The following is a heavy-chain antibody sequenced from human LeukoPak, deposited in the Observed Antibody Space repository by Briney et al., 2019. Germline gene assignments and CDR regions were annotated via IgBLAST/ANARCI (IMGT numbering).Heavy chain of an antibody. CDR1: GGSISSYY. D-gene: IGHD3-22*01. J-gene: IGHJ6*02. CDR2: IYYSGST. V-gene: IGHV4-59*08. CDR3: ARIPYYYDSSGYYGFYYYGMDV. Sequence: SETLSLTCTVSGGSISSYYWSWIRQPPGKGLEWIGYIYYSGSTNYNPSLKSRVTISVDTSKNQFSLKLSSVTAADTAVYYCARIPYYYDSSGYYGFYYYGMDVWGQGTTVTVSS.